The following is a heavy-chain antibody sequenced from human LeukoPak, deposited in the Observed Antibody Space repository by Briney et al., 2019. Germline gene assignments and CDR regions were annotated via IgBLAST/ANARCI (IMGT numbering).Heavy chain of an antibody. CDR3: ARAAFGYYGSGSYYKSGFDY. J-gene: IGHJ4*02. V-gene: IGHV4-61*02. D-gene: IGHD3-10*01. Sequence: PSQTLSLTCTVSSGSISGGSYYWSWIRQPAGKGLEWIGRINTSGSTNYNPSLKSRVTISVDTSKNQFSLRLSSLTAADTAVYYCARAAFGYYGSGSYYKSGFDYWGQGTLVTASS. CDR2: INTSGST. CDR1: SGSISGGSYY.